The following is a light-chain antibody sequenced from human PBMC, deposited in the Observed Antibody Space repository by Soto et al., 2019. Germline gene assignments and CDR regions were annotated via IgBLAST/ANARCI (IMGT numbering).Light chain of an antibody. CDR2: GNS. CDR3: QSYDSSLSGSWV. Sequence: QTVVTQPPSVSGAPGQRVTISCTGSSSNIGAGYDVHWYQQLPGTAPKVLIYGNSNRPSGVPDRFSGSKSGTSASLAITGLQAEDEADYYCQSYDSSLSGSWVFGGGTKLTVL. V-gene: IGLV1-40*01. J-gene: IGLJ3*02. CDR1: SSNIGAGYD.